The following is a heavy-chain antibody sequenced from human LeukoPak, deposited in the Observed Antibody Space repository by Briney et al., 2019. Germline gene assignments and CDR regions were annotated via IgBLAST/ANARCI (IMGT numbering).Heavy chain of an antibody. D-gene: IGHD4-17*01. J-gene: IGHJ3*02. V-gene: IGHV1-69*13. CDR3: ARVRRGPYGDKKGEAFDI. CDR1: GGTFSSYA. Sequence: ASVTVSCKASGGTFSSYAISWVRQAPGQGLEWMGGIIPIFGTANYAQKFQGRVTITADESTSTAYMELSSLRSEDTAVYYCARVRRGPYGDKKGEAFDIWGQGTMVTVSS. CDR2: IIPIFGTA.